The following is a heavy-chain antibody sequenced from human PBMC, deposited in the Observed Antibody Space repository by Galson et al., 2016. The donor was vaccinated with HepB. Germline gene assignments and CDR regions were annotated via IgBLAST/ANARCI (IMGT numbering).Heavy chain of an antibody. CDR2: VSNTDGST. V-gene: IGHV3-23*01. CDR3: AKDREVWGGWHGFHL. Sequence: SLRLSCAASGFTVSSYAMSWVRQAPGQGLEWVSGVSNTDGSTYYADSIKGRFIISRDDSKNTLYLQMNSLRAEDTAVYYCAKDREVWGGWHGFHLWGRGTPVTVSS. J-gene: IGHJ2*01. CDR1: GFTVSSYA. D-gene: IGHD3-3*01.